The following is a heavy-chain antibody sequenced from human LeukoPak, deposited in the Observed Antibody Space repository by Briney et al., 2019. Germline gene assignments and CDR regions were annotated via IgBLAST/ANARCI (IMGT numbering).Heavy chain of an antibody. D-gene: IGHD5-24*01. CDR3: ARLTEMAASTRKYYFDY. J-gene: IGHJ4*02. V-gene: IGHV4-59*08. CDR2: IFYSGTT. Sequence: SETLSLTCTVSGDSIRNYYWSWIRQPPGKGLEWIAYIFYSGTTNYNPSLKSRVTISVDTSKNQLSLKQTSVTAADTAIYYCARLTEMAASTRKYYFDYWGQGTLVTVSS. CDR1: GDSIRNYY.